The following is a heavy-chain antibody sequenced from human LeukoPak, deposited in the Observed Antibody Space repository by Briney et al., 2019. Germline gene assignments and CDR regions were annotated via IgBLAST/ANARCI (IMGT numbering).Heavy chain of an antibody. CDR2: ISSSSSTI. Sequence: VQPGGSLRLSCAASGFTFSSYSMNWVRQAPGKGLEWVSYISSSSSTIYYADSVKGRFTISRDNAKNSLYLQVNSLRAEDTAVYYCAREGPSGSYFRSYDYYYMDVWGKGTTVTVSS. CDR3: AREGPSGSYFRSYDYYYMDV. CDR1: GFTFSSYS. V-gene: IGHV3-48*04. J-gene: IGHJ6*03. D-gene: IGHD1-26*01.